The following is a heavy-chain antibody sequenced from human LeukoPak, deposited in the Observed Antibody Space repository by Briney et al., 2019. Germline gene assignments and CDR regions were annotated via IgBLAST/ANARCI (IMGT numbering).Heavy chain of an antibody. J-gene: IGHJ6*02. Sequence: ASVKVSCKASGYTFTSYGISWVRQAPGQGLEWMGWISAYNGNTNYAQKLQGRVTMTTDTSTSTAYMELSSLRSEDTAVYYCARDRYYYGSGSYHCGLDVWGQGTTDTVSS. D-gene: IGHD3-10*01. CDR1: GYTFTSYG. V-gene: IGHV1-18*01. CDR2: ISAYNGNT. CDR3: ARDRYYYGSGSYHCGLDV.